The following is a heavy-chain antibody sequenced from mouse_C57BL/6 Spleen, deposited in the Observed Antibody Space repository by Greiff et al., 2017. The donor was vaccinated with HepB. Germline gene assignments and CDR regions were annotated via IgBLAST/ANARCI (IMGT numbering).Heavy chain of an antibody. D-gene: IGHD2-4*01. J-gene: IGHJ2*01. CDR3: ARGAYYDERGCLDY. CDR1: GYTFTSYW. Sequence: QVQLQQPGAELVKPGASVKMSCKASGYTFTSYWITWVKQRPGQGLEWIGDIYPGSGSTNYNEKFKSKATLTVDTSSSTAYMQLSSLTSEDSAVYYCARGAYYDERGCLDYWGQGTTLTVSS. V-gene: IGHV1-55*01. CDR2: IYPGSGST.